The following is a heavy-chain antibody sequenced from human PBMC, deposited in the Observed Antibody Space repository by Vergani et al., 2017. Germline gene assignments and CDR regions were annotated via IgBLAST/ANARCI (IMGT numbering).Heavy chain of an antibody. V-gene: IGHV3-33*01. D-gene: IGHD2-15*01. CDR2: IWYDGSNK. J-gene: IGHJ5*02. CDR3: ARGKLPDRGGRARDWWFDP. CDR1: GFTFSSYG. Sequence: QVQLVESGGGVVQPGRSLRLSCAASGFTFSSYGMHWVRQAPGKGLEWVAVIWYDGSNKYYADSVKGRFTISRDNSKNTLYLQMNSLRAEDTAVYYCARGKLPDRGGRARDWWFDPWGQGTLVTVSS.